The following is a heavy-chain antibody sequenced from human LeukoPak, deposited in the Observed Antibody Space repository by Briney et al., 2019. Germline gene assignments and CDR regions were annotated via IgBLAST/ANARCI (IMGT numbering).Heavy chain of an antibody. CDR1: AFTFSSYW. Sequence: GGSLRLSCTASAFTFSSYWMHWVRQAPGKGLVWVSHINSGGSSASYADSVKGRFTISRDNAKNTLYLQMNSLRAEDTAVYYCARDRYSSAWYEEWGQGTLVTVSS. CDR2: INSGGSSA. CDR3: ARDRYSSAWYEE. D-gene: IGHD6-19*01. V-gene: IGHV3-74*01. J-gene: IGHJ4*02.